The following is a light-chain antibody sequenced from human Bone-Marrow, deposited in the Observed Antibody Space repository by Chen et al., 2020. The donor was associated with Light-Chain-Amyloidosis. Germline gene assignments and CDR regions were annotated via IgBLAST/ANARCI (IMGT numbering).Light chain of an antibody. V-gene: IGLV8-61*01. CDR2: ATN. CDR3: MLYVDSGISV. J-gene: IGLJ3*02. CDR1: SGSVSTTNN. Sequence: QTVVTQEPSLSVSPGETVTLTCGLSSGSVSTTNNPTWYQQTPGQAPRTLIYATNTRSSGVPDRVSGSILGNIAALTIPSAQSDDSSYYHCMLYVDSGISVFGGCTNLSVL.